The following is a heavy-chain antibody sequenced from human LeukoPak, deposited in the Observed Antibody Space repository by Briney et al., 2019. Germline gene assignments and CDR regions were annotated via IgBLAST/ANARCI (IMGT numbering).Heavy chain of an antibody. D-gene: IGHD4-17*01. CDR3: ARDTYGALTEDAFDI. V-gene: IGHV3-66*01. CDR1: GFTVXSNY. Sequence: GSLRLACAXSGFTVXSNYMSWVRQAGGKGREWVSVIYSGGSTYYADSVKGIFTISRDNSKNTLYLQMNSLRAEDTAVYYCARDTYGALTEDAFDIWGQGTMVTVSS. J-gene: IGHJ3*02. CDR2: IYSGGST.